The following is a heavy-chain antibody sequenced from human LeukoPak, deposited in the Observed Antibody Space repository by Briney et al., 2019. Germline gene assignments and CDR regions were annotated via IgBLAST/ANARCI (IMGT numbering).Heavy chain of an antibody. CDR1: GGSISSSSYH. Sequence: SETLSLTCTVSGGSISSSSYHWGWIRQPPGKGLEWIGSIYYSGSTYYNPSLKSRVTISVDTSKNQFSLKLSSVTAADTAVYYCARSPRAAFDIWGQGTMVTVSS. CDR3: ARSPRAAFDI. J-gene: IGHJ3*02. V-gene: IGHV4-39*01. CDR2: IYYSGST.